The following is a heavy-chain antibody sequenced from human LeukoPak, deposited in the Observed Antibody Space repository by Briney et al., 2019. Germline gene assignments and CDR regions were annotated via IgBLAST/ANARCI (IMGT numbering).Heavy chain of an antibody. CDR2: IYYSGST. CDR1: GGSISSYY. V-gene: IGHV4-59*12. CDR3: ARRGIAVAGRDY. J-gene: IGHJ4*02. Sequence: PSETLSLTCTVSGGSISSYYWSWIRQPPGKGLEWIGYIYYSGSTNYNPSLKSRVTISVDTSKNQFSLKLSSVTAADTAVYYCARRGIAVAGRDYWGQGTLVTVSS. D-gene: IGHD6-19*01.